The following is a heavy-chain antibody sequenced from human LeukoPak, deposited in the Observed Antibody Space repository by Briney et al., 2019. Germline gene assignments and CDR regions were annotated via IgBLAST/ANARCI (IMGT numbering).Heavy chain of an antibody. V-gene: IGHV3-9*01. CDR1: GFTFDDYA. Sequence: GRSLRLSCAASGFTFDDYAMHWVRQAPGKGLQWVSGISWNSDSIGYADSVKGRFTISRDNAKKSLYLQMNSLRSEDTASYYCAKDMTRWPGSGGIDVWGQGTTATVSS. D-gene: IGHD2-15*01. CDR3: AKDMTRWPGSGGIDV. J-gene: IGHJ6*02. CDR2: ISWNSDSI.